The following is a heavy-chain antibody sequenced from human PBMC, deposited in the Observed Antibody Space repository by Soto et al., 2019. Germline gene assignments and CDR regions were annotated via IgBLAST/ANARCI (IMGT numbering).Heavy chain of an antibody. CDR3: ATMGTPATGLSFFDY. Sequence: QVQLQESGPGLVKPSQTLSLTCTVSGGSISSGNYYWSWIRQPPGKGLEWIGFISYSGSTYYSTSLKSRVTISVDTSKSPFSLNLSFVTAADTAVYYCATMGTPATGLSFFDYWGQGSLVTVSS. V-gene: IGHV4-30-4*01. CDR1: GGSISSGNYY. D-gene: IGHD2-15*01. CDR2: ISYSGST. J-gene: IGHJ4*02.